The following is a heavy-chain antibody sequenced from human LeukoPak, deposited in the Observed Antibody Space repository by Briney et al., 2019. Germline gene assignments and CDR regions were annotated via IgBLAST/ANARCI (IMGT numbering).Heavy chain of an antibody. J-gene: IGHJ5*02. V-gene: IGHV4-38-2*02. CDR1: GYSISSGYY. CDR2: IYHSGST. D-gene: IGHD6-13*01. Sequence: PSETLSLTCTVSGYSISSGYYWGWIRQPPGKGLEWIGSIYHSGSTYYNPSLKSRVTISVDTSKNQFSLKLSSVTAADTAVYYCARVEYSSSWYGRWFDPWGQGTLVTVSS. CDR3: ARVEYSSSWYGRWFDP.